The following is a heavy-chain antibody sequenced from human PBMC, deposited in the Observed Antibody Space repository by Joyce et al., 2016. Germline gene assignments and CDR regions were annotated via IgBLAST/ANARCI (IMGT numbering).Heavy chain of an antibody. J-gene: IGHJ4*02. Sequence: EVQLLESGGGLVQPGGSQRLSCAASGFTFTSYAMTWVRQAPGKGLEWVSGISGSGYSTHYAESVKGRFTISRDNSKNTLYLQMNSLRAEDTAVYYCAKEEDIVVVPAASSYWGQGTLVTVSS. CDR2: ISGSGYST. V-gene: IGHV3-23*01. CDR3: AKEEDIVVVPAASSY. CDR1: GFTFTSYA. D-gene: IGHD2-2*01.